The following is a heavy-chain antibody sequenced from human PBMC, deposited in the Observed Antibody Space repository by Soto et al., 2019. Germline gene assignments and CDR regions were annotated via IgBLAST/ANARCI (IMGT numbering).Heavy chain of an antibody. J-gene: IGHJ5*02. CDR2: INPNSGGT. CDR1: GYTFTGYY. CDR3: ARDIGDYPGEWFDP. Sequence: QVQLVQSGAEVKKPGASVKLSCKASGYTFTGYYMHWVRQAPGQGLQWMGWINPNSGGTNFGQKCQAWVTMTRDTSISTAYMELSRLRSDATAVYFCARDIGDYPGEWFDPWGQRTLVTVSS. D-gene: IGHD4-17*01. V-gene: IGHV1-2*04.